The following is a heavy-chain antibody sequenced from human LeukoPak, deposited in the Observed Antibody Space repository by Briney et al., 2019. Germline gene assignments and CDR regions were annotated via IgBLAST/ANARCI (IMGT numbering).Heavy chain of an antibody. J-gene: IGHJ4*02. CDR1: GGSISSYY. CDR2: IYYSGST. CDR3: ARHYPYGSGSYSPFYFDY. D-gene: IGHD3-10*01. Sequence: SETLSLTCTVSGGSISSYYWSWTRQPPGKGLEWIGYIYYSGSTNYNPFLKSRVTISVDTSKNQFSLKLSSVTAADTGVYYCARHYPYGSGSYSPFYFDYWGQGTLVTVSS. V-gene: IGHV4-59*08.